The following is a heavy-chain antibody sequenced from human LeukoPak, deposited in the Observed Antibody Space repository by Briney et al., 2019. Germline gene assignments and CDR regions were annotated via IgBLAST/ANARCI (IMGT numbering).Heavy chain of an antibody. V-gene: IGHV4-38-2*02. D-gene: IGHD4-17*01. CDR3: ARGRGDGDFDY. CDR2: IYHSGST. CDR1: GYSISSGYY. J-gene: IGHJ4*02. Sequence: PSETLSLTCTVSGYSISSGYYWGWIRQPPGKGLEWIGSIYHSGSTYYNPSLKSRVTTSVDTSKNQFSLKLSSVTAADTAVYYCARGRGDGDFDYWGQGTLVTVSS.